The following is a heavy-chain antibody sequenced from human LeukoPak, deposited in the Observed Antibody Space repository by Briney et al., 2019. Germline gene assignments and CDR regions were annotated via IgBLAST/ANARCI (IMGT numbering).Heavy chain of an antibody. CDR1: GGSISSRSCC. CDR3: ARQVYSGTHYFGY. J-gene: IGHJ4*02. V-gene: IGHV4-39*01. D-gene: IGHD1-26*01. CDR2: IYSSGST. Sequence: SETLSLTCTVSGGSISSRSCCWGWIRQPPGKGLEWLGSIYSSGSTYYNPSLKSRVTISVDKSKNQFLLRLSAVTAADTAVYYCARQVYSGTHYFGYWGQGTLVTVSS.